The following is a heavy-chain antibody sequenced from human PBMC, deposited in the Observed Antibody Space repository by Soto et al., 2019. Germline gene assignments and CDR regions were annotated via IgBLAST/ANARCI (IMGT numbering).Heavy chain of an antibody. V-gene: IGHV1-18*01. D-gene: IGHD2-15*01. CDR1: GYTFTSYG. CDR3: ARVPRIVVVAALPAFDI. Sequence: ASVKVSCKASGYTFTSYGISWVRQAPGQGLEWMGWISAYNGNTNYAQKLQGRVTMTTDTSTSTAYMELRSLRSDDTAVYYCARVPRIVVVAALPAFDICGQGTMVTVSS. J-gene: IGHJ3*02. CDR2: ISAYNGNT.